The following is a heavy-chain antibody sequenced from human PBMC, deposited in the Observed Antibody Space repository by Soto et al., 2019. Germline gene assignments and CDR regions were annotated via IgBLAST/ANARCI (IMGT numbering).Heavy chain of an antibody. CDR1: GFTFSSYA. CDR2: ISGSGGST. V-gene: IGHV3-23*01. CDR3: AKAAIVVVVADDWYFDL. Sequence: EVQLLESGGGLVQPGGSLRLSCAASGFTFSSYAMSWVRQAPGKGLEWVSAISGSGGSTYYADSVKGRFTXSRXXSKXXXXXXXXXXXXXXXXXXXCAKAAIVVVVADDWYFDLWGRGTLVTVXX. J-gene: IGHJ2*01. D-gene: IGHD2-15*01.